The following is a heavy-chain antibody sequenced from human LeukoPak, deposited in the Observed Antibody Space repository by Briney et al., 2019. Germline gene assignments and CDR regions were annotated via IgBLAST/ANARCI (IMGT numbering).Heavy chain of an antibody. Sequence: ASVKVSCKVSGYTLTELSMHWVRQAPGKGLEWMRGFDPEDGETIYAQKFQGRVTMTEDTSTDTAYMELSSLRSEDTAVYYCATAYCGGDCYYPNSRRAFDIWGQGTMVTVSS. CDR3: ATAYCGGDCYYPNSRRAFDI. CDR2: FDPEDGET. CDR1: GYTLTELS. D-gene: IGHD2-21*02. J-gene: IGHJ3*02. V-gene: IGHV1-24*01.